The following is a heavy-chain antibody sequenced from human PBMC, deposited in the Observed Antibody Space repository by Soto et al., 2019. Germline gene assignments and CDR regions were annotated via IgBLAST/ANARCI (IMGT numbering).Heavy chain of an antibody. Sequence: PSETLSLTCTVSGGSISSYYWSWIRQPPGKGLEWIGYIYYSGSTNYNPSLKSRVTISVDTSKNQFSLKLSSVTAADTAVYYCASIRYDFWRGSGWFDPWGQGTLVTVPQ. J-gene: IGHJ5*02. D-gene: IGHD3-3*01. CDR1: GGSISSYY. CDR2: IYYSGST. CDR3: ASIRYDFWRGSGWFDP. V-gene: IGHV4-59*01.